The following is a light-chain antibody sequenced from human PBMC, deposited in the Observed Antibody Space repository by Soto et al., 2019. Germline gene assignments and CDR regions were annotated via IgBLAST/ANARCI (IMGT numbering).Light chain of an antibody. CDR1: QSVSRN. CDR3: QQRSNWLT. Sequence: EIVLTQSPAALSLSPGERATLSFRASQSVSRNLAWYQQKPGQAPRLLIYDASNRASGIPARFSGSGSGTDFTLPFSSLESEDFAVYSCQQRSNWLTVGGGTKVDIK. J-gene: IGKJ4*01. CDR2: DAS. V-gene: IGKV3-11*01.